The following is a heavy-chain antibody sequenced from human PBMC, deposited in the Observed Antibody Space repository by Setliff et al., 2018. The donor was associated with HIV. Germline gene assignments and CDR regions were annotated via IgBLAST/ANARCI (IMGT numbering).Heavy chain of an antibody. CDR1: DDSFSNYD. Sequence: PSETLSLTCVVSDDSFSNYDWTWIRQSPGKALDWIGYISSSGTTNYNPSLRSRVTISMETSNTRFALWLRSATAADTATYFCARLGRAIDDGGSSLRLDFWGQGMLVTVSS. D-gene: IGHD2-21*01. V-gene: IGHV4-4*09. CDR2: ISSSGTT. CDR3: ARLGRAIDDGGSSLRLDF. J-gene: IGHJ4*02.